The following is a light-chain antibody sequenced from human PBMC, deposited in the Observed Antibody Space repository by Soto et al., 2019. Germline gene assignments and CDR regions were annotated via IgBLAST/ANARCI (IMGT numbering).Light chain of an antibody. V-gene: IGLV2-11*01. Sequence: QSALTQPRSVSGSPGQSVTISCTGTNSDVGTYNYVSWYQQHPGKAPKLIIYDVTKRPSGVPDRFSGSKSGNTASLIISGLQAADEAEYYCCSYAGSYTWVFGGGTKLTVL. J-gene: IGLJ3*02. CDR2: DVT. CDR3: CSYAGSYTWV. CDR1: NSDVGTYNY.